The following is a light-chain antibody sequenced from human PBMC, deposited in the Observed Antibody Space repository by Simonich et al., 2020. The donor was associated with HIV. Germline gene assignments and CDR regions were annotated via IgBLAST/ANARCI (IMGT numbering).Light chain of an antibody. CDR1: QSVLYNSNTKNY. CDR2: WAS. Sequence: DIVMTQSPDSLAVSLGERATINCKSSQSVLYNSNTKNYLAWYQQKPGQPPKLLIYWASTRESGVPDRFSGSGSGTDFTLTISSLQAEDVAVYHCQQYYSTPPTFGQGTKVEIK. J-gene: IGKJ1*01. V-gene: IGKV4-1*01. CDR3: QQYYSTPPT.